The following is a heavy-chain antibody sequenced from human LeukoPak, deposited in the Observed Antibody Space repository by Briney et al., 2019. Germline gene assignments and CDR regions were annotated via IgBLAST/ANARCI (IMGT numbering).Heavy chain of an antibody. Sequence: EASVKVSCKASGYTFTSYGISWVRQAPGQGLEWMGWISAYNGNTNYAQKLQGRVTMTRNTSISTAYMELSSLRSEDTAVYYCARVGATYSGDPWGQGTLVTVSS. D-gene: IGHD1-26*01. J-gene: IGHJ5*02. CDR2: ISAYNGNT. V-gene: IGHV1-18*01. CDR1: GYTFTSYG. CDR3: ARVGATYSGDP.